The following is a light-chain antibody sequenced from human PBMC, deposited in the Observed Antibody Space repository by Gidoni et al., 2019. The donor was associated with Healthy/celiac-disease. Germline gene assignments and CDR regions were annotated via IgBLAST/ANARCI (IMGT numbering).Light chain of an antibody. CDR2: DAS. CDR3: QQYDNLPGFT. Sequence: DIQMTQSPSSLSASVGDRVTITCQASQDISNYLNWYQQKPGKAPKLLIYDASNLEIGVPSRFSGSGSGTDFTFTISSLQPEDIATYYCQQYDNLPGFTFGPGTKVDIK. CDR1: QDISNY. V-gene: IGKV1-33*01. J-gene: IGKJ3*01.